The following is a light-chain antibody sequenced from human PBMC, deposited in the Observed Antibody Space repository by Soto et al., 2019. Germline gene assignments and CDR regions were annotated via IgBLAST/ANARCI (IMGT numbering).Light chain of an antibody. CDR3: QQSGSSPRT. J-gene: IGKJ1*01. CDR2: GAS. CDR1: QSVSSSY. Sequence: IVMPRYPATLSVSPGERATLSCMASQSVSSSYLAWYQQKPGQAPRLLIYGASSRATGIPDRFSGSGSGTDFTLTISRLEPEDFAVYYRQQSGSSPRTFGQGTKVDI. V-gene: IGKV3-20*01.